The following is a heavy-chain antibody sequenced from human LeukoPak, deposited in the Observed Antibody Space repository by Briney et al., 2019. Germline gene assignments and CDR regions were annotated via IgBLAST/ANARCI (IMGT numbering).Heavy chain of an antibody. J-gene: IGHJ5*02. Sequence: ASVKVSCKACGYTFTAYYIHWVRQAPGQGLEWMGWINPNGGSTHYAQDFQGRLTMTRDTSISTAYMELNGLRSEDTAVYYCARDASRTNFDPWGQGTLVTVSS. D-gene: IGHD2-2*01. V-gene: IGHV1-2*02. CDR3: ARDASRTNFDP. CDR2: INPNGGST. CDR1: GYTFTAYY.